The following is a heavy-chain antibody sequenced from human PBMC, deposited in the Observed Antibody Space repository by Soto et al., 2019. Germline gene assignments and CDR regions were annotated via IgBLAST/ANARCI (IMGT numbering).Heavy chain of an antibody. D-gene: IGHD2-2*03. V-gene: IGHV4-59*08. CDR1: GGSISNYY. CDR2: IYNDGSA. CDR3: ARLNGYCISTNCHGYYGMDV. Sequence: PSETLSLTCTVSGGSISNYYWSWIRQPPGKQLEYIGYIYNDGSANYNPSLKSRVTISVDRSNNQFSLRLSSVTAADTAVYYCARLNGYCISTNCHGYYGMDVWGQGTTVTVSS. J-gene: IGHJ6*02.